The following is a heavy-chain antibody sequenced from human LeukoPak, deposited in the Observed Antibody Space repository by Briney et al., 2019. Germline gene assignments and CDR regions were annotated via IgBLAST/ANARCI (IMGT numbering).Heavy chain of an antibody. CDR2: IYHSGTT. D-gene: IGHD3-3*01. J-gene: IGHJ5*01. CDR1: GYSISSGYC. CDR3: ARGVPIFGVATSPNWFDP. Sequence: SETLSLTCTVSGYSISSGYCWGWIRPPPGKGLEWVGSIYHSGTTYYTPSLKSRATISVDTSKNHFSLKLSSVTAADTAVYYCARGVPIFGVATSPNWFDPWGQGTLVTVSS. V-gene: IGHV4-38-2*02.